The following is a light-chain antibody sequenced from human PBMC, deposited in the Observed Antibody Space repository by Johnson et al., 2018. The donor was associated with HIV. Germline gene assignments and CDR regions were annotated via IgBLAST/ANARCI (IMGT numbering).Light chain of an antibody. V-gene: IGLV1-51*02. J-gene: IGLJ1*01. CDR2: ENN. CDR3: GTWDSSLRAGRV. Sequence: QSVLTQPPSVSAAPGQKVTISCYGSSSNIGNNDVSWYQQLPGTAPKLLIYENNKRPSGIPDRFSGSKSGTSATLGITGLQTGDEADYYCGTWDSSLRAGRVFGTGTKVTVL. CDR1: SSNIGNND.